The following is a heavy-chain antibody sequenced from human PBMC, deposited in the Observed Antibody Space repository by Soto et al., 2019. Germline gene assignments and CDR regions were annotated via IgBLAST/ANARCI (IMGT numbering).Heavy chain of an antibody. J-gene: IGHJ4*02. CDR3: ARDSGYCSGGSFHIEGPIHC. CDR2: IIPILGIA. CDR1: GGTFSSYT. D-gene: IGHD2-15*01. Sequence: QVQLVQSGAEVKKPGSSVKVSCKASGGTFSSYTISWVRQAPGQGLEWMGRIIPILGIANYAQKFQGRVTISAAKSTSTGYMELSSLRSEDTVVYYCARDSGYCSGGSFHIEGPIHCWVQGTLVSVSS. V-gene: IGHV1-69*08.